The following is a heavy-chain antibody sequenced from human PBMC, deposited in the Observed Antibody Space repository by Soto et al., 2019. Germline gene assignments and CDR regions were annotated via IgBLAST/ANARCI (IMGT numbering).Heavy chain of an antibody. Sequence: EVQLVESGGGLVQPGRSLRLSCAASGFTFDDYAMHWVRQAPGKGLEWVSGISWNSGSIGYADSVKGRFTISRDNAKNSLYLQMNSLRAEDTAFYYCAKVPYYDFWSGHFDYWGQGTLVTVS. V-gene: IGHV3-9*01. D-gene: IGHD3-3*01. CDR2: ISWNSGSI. CDR3: AKVPYYDFWSGHFDY. CDR1: GFTFDDYA. J-gene: IGHJ4*02.